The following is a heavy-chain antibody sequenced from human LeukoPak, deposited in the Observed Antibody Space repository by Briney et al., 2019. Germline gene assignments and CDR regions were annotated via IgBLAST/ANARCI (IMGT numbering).Heavy chain of an antibody. CDR2: IYYSGST. V-gene: IGHV4-31*03. CDR1: GGSLSSGGSR. J-gene: IGHJ4*02. D-gene: IGHD7-27*01. CDR3: ARDWGTYFDY. Sequence: SETLSLTCNVSGGSLSSGGSRWSWLRQHPGKGLEWIGYIYYSGSTYYNPSLESRLTMSVDTSKNQFSLHLTSVTAADTAVYYCARDWGTYFDYWGQGTLVTVSS.